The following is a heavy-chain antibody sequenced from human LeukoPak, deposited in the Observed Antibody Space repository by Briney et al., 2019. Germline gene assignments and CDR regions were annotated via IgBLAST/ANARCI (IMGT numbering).Heavy chain of an antibody. CDR1: GFTFSSYW. Sequence: GGSLRLSCAASGFTFSSYWMSWVRQAPGKGLEWVANIKQDGSEKYYVDSVKGRFTISRDNAKNSLYLQMNSLRAEDTAVYYCARVGDIVVVPAAANDYWGQGTLVTVSS. D-gene: IGHD2-2*01. V-gene: IGHV3-7*05. CDR2: IKQDGSEK. CDR3: ARVGDIVVVPAAANDY. J-gene: IGHJ4*02.